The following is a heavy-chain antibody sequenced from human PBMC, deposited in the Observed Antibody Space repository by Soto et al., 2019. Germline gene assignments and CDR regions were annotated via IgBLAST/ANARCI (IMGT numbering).Heavy chain of an antibody. Sequence: QVQLQEAGPGLVKPSQTLSLTCTVSGGSITSGGYYWSWTRQHPGKGREWIGYIYYTGSTYSNPSLKSRVTISVDTAKNQFSLKLSSVTAADTAVYYCARVGSGSYYPFDYWGHGTLVTVSS. CDR1: GGSITSGGYY. D-gene: IGHD3-10*01. J-gene: IGHJ4*01. CDR2: IYYTGST. CDR3: ARVGSGSYYPFDY. V-gene: IGHV4-31*03.